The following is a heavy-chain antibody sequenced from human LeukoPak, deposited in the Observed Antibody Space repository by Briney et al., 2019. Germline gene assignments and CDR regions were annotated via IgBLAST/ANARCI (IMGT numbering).Heavy chain of an antibody. D-gene: IGHD2-15*01. J-gene: IGHJ3*02. CDR2: ISGSSSYI. Sequence: GGSLRLSCAASGFTFSTDSMSWVRQAPGKGLEWVSSISGSSSYIYYADSMKGRFTISRDNAKNSLYLQMNSLRAEDTAVYYCASPLLLDAFDIWGQGTMVTVSS. CDR1: GFTFSTDS. CDR3: ASPLLLDAFDI. V-gene: IGHV3-21*01.